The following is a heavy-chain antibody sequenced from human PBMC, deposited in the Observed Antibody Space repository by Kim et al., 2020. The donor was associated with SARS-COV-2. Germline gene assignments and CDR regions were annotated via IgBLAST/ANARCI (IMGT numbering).Heavy chain of an antibody. V-gene: IGHV3-74*01. Sequence: GGSLRLSCAVSGFTFRGYWMHWVRQAPGEGLVWVSVISSDGRSTNNADSVKGRFTISRDNAMNTLYLQMNSLRAEDTAVYYCARVSSYSMDVWDQGTTVTVSS. CDR2: ISSDGRST. CDR1: GFTFRGYW. D-gene: IGHD2-15*01. J-gene: IGHJ6*02. CDR3: ARVSSYSMDV.